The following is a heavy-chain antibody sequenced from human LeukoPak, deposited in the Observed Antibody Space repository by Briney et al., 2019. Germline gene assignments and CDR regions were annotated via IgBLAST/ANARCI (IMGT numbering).Heavy chain of an antibody. D-gene: IGHD4-17*01. V-gene: IGHV3-23*01. CDR3: ADLTSGRGTVTTVDY. J-gene: IGHJ4*02. CDR2: ISGSGGST. CDR1: GFTFSSYA. Sequence: GGSLRLSCAASGFTFSSYAMSWVRQAPGKGLEWVSAISGSGGSTYYADSVKGRFTISRDNSKNTLYLQMNSLRAEDTAVYHCADLTSGRGTVTTVDYWGQGTLVTVSS.